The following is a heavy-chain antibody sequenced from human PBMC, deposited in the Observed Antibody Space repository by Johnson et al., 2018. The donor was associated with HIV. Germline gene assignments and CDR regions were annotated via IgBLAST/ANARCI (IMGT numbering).Heavy chain of an antibody. CDR2: IYTDGST. D-gene: IGHD3-10*01. V-gene: IGHV3-66*01. Sequence: VQLVESGGGLVQPGGSLRLSCAASGFTVSSNYMSWVRQAPGKGLEWVSVIYTDGSTYYTDSVKGRFTISRDNSKNTLFLQMNSLRAEDTGVYYCARDLRFNRTVQGLIIISGAFDMWGQGTMVTVSS. CDR3: ARDLRFNRTVQGLIIISGAFDM. J-gene: IGHJ3*02. CDR1: GFTVSSNY.